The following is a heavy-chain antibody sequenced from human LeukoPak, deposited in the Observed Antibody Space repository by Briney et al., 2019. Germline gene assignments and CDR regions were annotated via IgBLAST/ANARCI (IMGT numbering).Heavy chain of an antibody. CDR2: IYYSGST. J-gene: IGHJ4*02. D-gene: IGHD6-13*01. Sequence: SETLSLTCTVSGGSISSYYWSWIRQPPGKGLEWIGYIYYSGSTNYNPSLKSRVTISVDTSKNQFSLKLSSVTAADTAVYYCARGSAGYSSSWCDYWGQGTLVTVSS. CDR1: GGSISSYY. CDR3: ARGSAGYSSSWCDY. V-gene: IGHV4-59*01.